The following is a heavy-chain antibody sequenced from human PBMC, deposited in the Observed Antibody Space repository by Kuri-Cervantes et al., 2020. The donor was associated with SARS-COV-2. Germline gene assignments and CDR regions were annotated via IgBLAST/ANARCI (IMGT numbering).Heavy chain of an antibody. CDR2: ISGSGFPI. J-gene: IGHJ4*02. CDR3: ARGGRYYFDY. Sequence: GGSLRLSCVASGFTLRSNSLNWVRQAPGKGLVLFSYISGSGFPIYYAVSLKGRFTIYRDNAKNSLYLQMNSLTAEYTAVYYCARGGRYYFDYWGQGSLVTVSS. V-gene: IGHV3-48*01. D-gene: IGHD1-26*01. CDR1: GFTLRSNS.